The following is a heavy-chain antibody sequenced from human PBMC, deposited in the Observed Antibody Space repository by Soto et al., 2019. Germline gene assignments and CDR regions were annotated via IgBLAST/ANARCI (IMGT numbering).Heavy chain of an antibody. D-gene: IGHD2-15*01. Sequence: ASVKVSCKASGYTFTSYDINWVRQATGQGLEWMGWMNPNSGNTGYAQKFQGRVTMTRNTSISTAYMELSSLRSEDTAVYYCARVLPRTDADYYYYMDVWGKGTTVTVSS. CDR2: MNPNSGNT. CDR3: ARVLPRTDADYYYYMDV. CDR1: GYTFTSYD. J-gene: IGHJ6*03. V-gene: IGHV1-8*01.